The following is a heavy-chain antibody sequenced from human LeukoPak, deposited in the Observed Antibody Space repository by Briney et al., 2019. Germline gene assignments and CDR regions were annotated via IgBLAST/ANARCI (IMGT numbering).Heavy chain of an antibody. CDR3: ARPYDSSGYYRGRAFDI. CDR2: INPNSGGT. CDR1: GYTFTGYY. Sequence: ASVKVSCKASGYTFTGYYMHWVRQAPGQGLEWMGWINPNSGGTNYAQKFQGRVTMTRDTSISTAYMELSRLRSDDTAVYYCARPYDSSGYYRGRAFDIWGRGTMVTVSS. D-gene: IGHD3-22*01. V-gene: IGHV1-2*02. J-gene: IGHJ3*02.